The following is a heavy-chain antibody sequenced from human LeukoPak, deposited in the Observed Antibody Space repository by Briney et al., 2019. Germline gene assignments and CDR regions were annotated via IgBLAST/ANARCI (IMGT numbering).Heavy chain of an antibody. Sequence: PGGSLRLSCAASGFTFSSYWMHWVRQAPGKGLVWVSRINSGGSSTSYADSVKGRFTISRDNAKNTLYLQMNSLRAEDTAVYYCARWTGKGDAFDIWGQGTMVTVSS. D-gene: IGHD3/OR15-3a*01. CDR1: GFTFSSYW. CDR3: ARWTGKGDAFDI. J-gene: IGHJ3*02. CDR2: INSGGSST. V-gene: IGHV3-74*01.